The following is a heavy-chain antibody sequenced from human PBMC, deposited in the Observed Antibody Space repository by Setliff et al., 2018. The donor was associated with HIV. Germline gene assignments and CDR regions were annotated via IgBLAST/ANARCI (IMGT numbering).Heavy chain of an antibody. D-gene: IGHD3-22*01. CDR1: GGSISSYY. CDR3: ASLFHDTSAPWLYYFDY. Sequence: SLTCTVSGGSISSYYWSWIRQPAGKGLEWIGLIYTSGRTNYNPSLKSRVTISVDRSKNQFSLNLSSVTAADTALYYCASLFHDTSAPWLYYFDYWGQGTLV. CDR2: IYTSGRT. J-gene: IGHJ4*02. V-gene: IGHV4-4*07.